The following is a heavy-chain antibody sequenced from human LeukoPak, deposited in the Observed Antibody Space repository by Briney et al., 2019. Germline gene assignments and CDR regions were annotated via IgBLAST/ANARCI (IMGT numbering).Heavy chain of an antibody. J-gene: IGHJ3*01. D-gene: IGHD1-26*01. V-gene: IGHV3-66*01. Sequence: PGGSLRLSCAASEFTVYGNHMSWVRQAPGKGLEWVSVIYNDGRTYYADSVRDRFTISRDNSKNTLDLQLNRLRVEDTAVYYCASFSGNSLTRMWGQGAMVIVSS. CDR2: IYNDGRT. CDR1: EFTVYGNH. CDR3: ASFSGNSLTRM.